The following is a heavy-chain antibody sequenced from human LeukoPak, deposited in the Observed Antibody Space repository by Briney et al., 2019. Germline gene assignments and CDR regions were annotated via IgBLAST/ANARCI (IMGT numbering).Heavy chain of an antibody. CDR2: IYYNGST. D-gene: IGHD3-22*01. V-gene: IGHV4-59*12. J-gene: IGHJ3*02. CDR3: AREWVIVVVITHTASAFDI. Sequence: SETLSLTCTVSGGSISSYYWSWIRQPPGKGLEWIANIYYNGSTNYNPSLKSRVTISVDTSKNQFSLKLSSVTAADTAVYYCAREWVIVVVITHTASAFDIWGQGTMVTVSS. CDR1: GGSISSYY.